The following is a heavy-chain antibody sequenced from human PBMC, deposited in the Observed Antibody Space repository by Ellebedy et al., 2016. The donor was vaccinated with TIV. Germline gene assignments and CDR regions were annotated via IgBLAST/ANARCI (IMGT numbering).Heavy chain of an antibody. CDR2: INSDGSST. CDR3: AREDSSGYYAFDY. V-gene: IGHV3-74*01. Sequence: GESLKISXAASGFTFSSYWMHWVRQAPGKGLVWVSRINSDGSSTSYADSVKGRFTISRDNAKNTLYLQMNSLRAEDTAVYYCAREDSSGYYAFDYWGQGTLVTVSS. J-gene: IGHJ4*02. CDR1: GFTFSSYW. D-gene: IGHD3-22*01.